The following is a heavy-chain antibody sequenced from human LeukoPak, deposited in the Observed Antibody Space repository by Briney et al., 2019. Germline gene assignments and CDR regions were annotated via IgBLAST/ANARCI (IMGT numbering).Heavy chain of an antibody. J-gene: IGHJ4*02. Sequence: PGGSLRLSCAASGFTVSSNYMSWVLQAPGKGLEWVSVIYSGGSTYYADSVKGRFTISRDNSKNTLYLQMNSLRAEDTAVYYCARDYADYVGYFFFDYWGQGTLVTVSS. CDR2: IYSGGST. V-gene: IGHV3-53*01. CDR3: ARDYADYVGYFFFDY. D-gene: IGHD4-17*01. CDR1: GFTVSSNY.